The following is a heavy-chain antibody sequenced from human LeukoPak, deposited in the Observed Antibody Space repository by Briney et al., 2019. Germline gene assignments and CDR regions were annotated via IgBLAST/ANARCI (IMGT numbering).Heavy chain of an antibody. CDR1: GYSISSGYY. CDR3: ARVSSSGWYDPLGYYYYMDV. CDR2: IYHSGST. D-gene: IGHD6-19*01. J-gene: IGHJ6*03. V-gene: IGHV4-38-2*02. Sequence: PSETLSLTCTVSGYSISSGYYWGWIRQPPGKGLEWIGSIYHSGSTYYNPSLKSRVTISVDTSKNQFSLKLSSVTAADTAVYYCARVSSSGWYDPLGYYYYMDVWGKGTTVTVSS.